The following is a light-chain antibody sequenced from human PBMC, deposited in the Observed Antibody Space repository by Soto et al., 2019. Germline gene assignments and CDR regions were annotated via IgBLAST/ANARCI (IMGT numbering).Light chain of an antibody. Sequence: QSALTQPASVSGSPGQSITISCTGTSSDVGGYNYVSWYQQHPGKAPKLMIYEVTNRPSGISNRFSGSKSGNTASLTISGLQAEDEADYYCISYTSSSNPYVFGTGTKLTVL. V-gene: IGLV2-14*01. CDR1: SSDVGGYNY. CDR2: EVT. CDR3: ISYTSSSNPYV. J-gene: IGLJ1*01.